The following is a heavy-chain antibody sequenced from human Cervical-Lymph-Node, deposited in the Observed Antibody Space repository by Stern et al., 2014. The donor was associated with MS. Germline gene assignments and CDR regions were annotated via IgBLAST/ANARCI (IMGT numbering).Heavy chain of an antibody. D-gene: IGHD1-26*01. V-gene: IGHV5-51*01. Sequence: EVQLVESGAEVKKPGESLKISCRDSGYSFTTYWIAWVRQMPGKGLEWMGIIYPRDSDTKYSPSFQGQVTISADKSISTAYLQWSSLKASDTAMYYCARHYTPGVGATNPYYYYYGLDVWGQGTPVTVSS. J-gene: IGHJ6*02. CDR3: ARHYTPGVGATNPYYYYYGLDV. CDR2: IYPRDSDT. CDR1: GYSFTTYW.